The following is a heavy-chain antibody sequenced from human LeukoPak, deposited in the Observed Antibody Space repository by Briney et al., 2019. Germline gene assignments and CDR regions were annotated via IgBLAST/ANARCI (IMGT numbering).Heavy chain of an antibody. D-gene: IGHD2-15*01. J-gene: IGHJ6*03. V-gene: IGHV1-69*13. CDR2: IIPIFVTA. CDR1: GGTFSSYA. Sequence: SVKVSCKASGGTFSSYAISWVRQAPGQGLEWMGGIIPIFVTANYAQKFQGRVTITADESTSTAYMELSSLRSEDTAVYYCARVGSIAGAVHYYYYYMDVWGKGTTATVSS. CDR3: ARVGSIAGAVHYYYYYMDV.